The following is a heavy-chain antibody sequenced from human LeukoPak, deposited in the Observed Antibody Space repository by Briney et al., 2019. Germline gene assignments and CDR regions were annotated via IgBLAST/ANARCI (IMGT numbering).Heavy chain of an antibody. V-gene: IGHV4-34*01. Sequence: SETLTLTCGVYGGVTSGYYGSGLQQPPGEVLERGGDINHSGDTKYNPSLKCRVTFSADTPKNQFSLNLTPVTAADTAVYYCARTYYYDSSGYYYYLAGSEWFDPWGQGTLVTVSS. CDR2: INHSGDT. D-gene: IGHD3-22*01. CDR3: ARTYYYDSSGYYYYLAGSEWFDP. CDR1: GGVTSGYY. J-gene: IGHJ5*02.